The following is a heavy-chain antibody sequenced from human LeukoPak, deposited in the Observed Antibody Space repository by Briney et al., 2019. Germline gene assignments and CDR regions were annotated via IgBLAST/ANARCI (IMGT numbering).Heavy chain of an antibody. CDR3: ARSRGHSSGWYYFDY. D-gene: IGHD6-19*01. V-gene: IGHV1-46*01. CDR2: INPSGGST. J-gene: IGHJ4*02. CDR1: GYTFTSYY. Sequence: ASVKVSCKASGYTFTSYYMHWVRQAPGQGLEWMGIINPSGGSTSYAQKFQGRVTMTRDMSTSTVYMELSSLRSEDTAVYYCARSRGHSSGWYYFDYWGQGTPVTVSS.